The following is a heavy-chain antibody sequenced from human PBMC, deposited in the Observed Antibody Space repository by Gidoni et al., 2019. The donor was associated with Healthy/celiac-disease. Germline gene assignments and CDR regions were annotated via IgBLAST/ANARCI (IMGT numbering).Heavy chain of an antibody. J-gene: IGHJ3*02. V-gene: IGHV3-23*01. Sequence: EVKLLESGGGLVQPGGSPRLSCEASGFTFASYAMSWVRQAPGKGLEWVSAMSGSGGSTYYADSVKGRFTISRDNSKNTLYLQMNSLRAEDTAVYYCAKAGSSGYPDDAFDIWGQGTMVTVSS. CDR1: GFTFASYA. D-gene: IGHD3-22*01. CDR2: MSGSGGST. CDR3: AKAGSSGYPDDAFDI.